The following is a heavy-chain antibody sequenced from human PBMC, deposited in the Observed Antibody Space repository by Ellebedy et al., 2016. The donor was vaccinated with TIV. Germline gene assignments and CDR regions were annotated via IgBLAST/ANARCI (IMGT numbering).Heavy chain of an antibody. D-gene: IGHD6-13*01. CDR2: IRLSGGT. V-gene: IGHV4-34*01. Sequence: SETLSLXXVVSDISFSGNYWSWIRQSPGKGLEWIGEIRLSGGTNYNPSLKSRVTISLDTSKNQFSLKLSSVTAADTAIYYCASNLRIAAYLALDVWGQGTLVTVSS. J-gene: IGHJ3*01. CDR3: ASNLRIAAYLALDV. CDR1: DISFSGNY.